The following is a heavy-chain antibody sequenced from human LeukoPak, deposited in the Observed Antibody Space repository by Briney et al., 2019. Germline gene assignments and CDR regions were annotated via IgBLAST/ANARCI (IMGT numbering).Heavy chain of an antibody. CDR1: GFTFSSYG. Sequence: GGSLRLSCAASGFTFSSYGMHWVRQAPGKGLEWVSVIYSGGSTIYADSVKGRFTISRDNAKNSLYLQMNSLRAEDTAVYYCARDSLLTGDGGFDYWGQGTLVTVSS. J-gene: IGHJ4*02. CDR3: ARDSLLTGDGGFDY. D-gene: IGHD7-27*01. V-gene: IGHV3-NL1*01. CDR2: IYSGGST.